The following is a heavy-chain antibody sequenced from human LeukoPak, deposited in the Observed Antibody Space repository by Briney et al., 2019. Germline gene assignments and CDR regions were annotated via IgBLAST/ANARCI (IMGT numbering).Heavy chain of an antibody. CDR1: GDSISYYY. J-gene: IGHJ4*02. CDR2: SYYSGSI. Sequence: SETLSLTCTVSGDSISYYYWSWIRQPPGKGLEWIGYSYYSGSINYNPSLKSRVTISVDTSKNQFSLKLNSVTAADTAVYYCARDGVVRGSFDYWGQGTLVTVSS. D-gene: IGHD3-10*01. V-gene: IGHV4-59*12. CDR3: ARDGVVRGSFDY.